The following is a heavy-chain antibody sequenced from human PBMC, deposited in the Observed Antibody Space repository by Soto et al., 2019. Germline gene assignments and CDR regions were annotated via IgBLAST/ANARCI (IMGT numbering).Heavy chain of an antibody. Sequence: QVQLVQSGAEVKKPGSSVKVSCKASGGTFSSYAISWVRQAPGQGLEWMGGIIPIFGTANYAQKFQGRVTITADQSTSTAYMELSSLRSDDTAVYYCARDTTVPAATSHWFDPWGQGTLVTVSS. D-gene: IGHD2-2*01. V-gene: IGHV1-69*01. CDR2: IIPIFGTA. CDR3: ARDTTVPAATSHWFDP. J-gene: IGHJ5*02. CDR1: GGTFSSYA.